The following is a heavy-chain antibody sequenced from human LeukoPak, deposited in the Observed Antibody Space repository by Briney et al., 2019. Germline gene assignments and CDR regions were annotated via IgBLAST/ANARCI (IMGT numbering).Heavy chain of an antibody. CDR1: GFTFSNYW. CDR3: AREGYSSLTTDY. Sequence: GGSLRLSCAASGFTFSNYWMSWVRQAPGKGLEYVSAISSNGGSTYYANSVKGRFTISRDNSKNTLYLQMGSLRAEDMAVYYCAREGYSSLTTDYRGQGTLVTVSS. V-gene: IGHV3-64*01. D-gene: IGHD6-13*01. CDR2: ISSNGGST. J-gene: IGHJ4*02.